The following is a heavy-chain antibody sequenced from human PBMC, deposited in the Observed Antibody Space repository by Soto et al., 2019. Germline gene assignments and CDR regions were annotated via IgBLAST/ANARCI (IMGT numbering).Heavy chain of an antibody. D-gene: IGHD3-3*01. CDR3: AISYDFWSGYYISNWFDP. CDR2: INTNTGNP. V-gene: IGHV7-4-1*01. J-gene: IGHJ5*02. Sequence: GASVKVSCKASGYTFTSYAMNWVRQAPGQGLEWMGWINTNTGNPTYAQGFTGRFVFSLDTSVSTAYLQICSLKAEDTAVYYCAISYDFWSGYYISNWFDPWGQGTLVTVSS. CDR1: GYTFTSYA.